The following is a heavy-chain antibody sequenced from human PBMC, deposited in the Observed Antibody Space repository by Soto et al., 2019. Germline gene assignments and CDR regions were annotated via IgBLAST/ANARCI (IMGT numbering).Heavy chain of an antibody. D-gene: IGHD3-9*01. CDR2: IYYSGST. CDR1: GGSMSSYY. CDR3: ARGNYDFLTGYYIEDFYS. Sequence: SETLSLTCTVSGGSMSSYYWSWIRQPPGKGLEWIGYIYYSGSTNYNPSLKSRVTISVDTSKSQFSLKLSSVTAADTAVYYCARGNYDFLTGYYIEDFYSWGQGTLLTVSS. V-gene: IGHV4-59*01. J-gene: IGHJ4*02.